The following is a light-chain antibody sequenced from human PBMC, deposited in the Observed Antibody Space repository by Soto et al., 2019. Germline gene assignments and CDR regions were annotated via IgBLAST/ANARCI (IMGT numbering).Light chain of an antibody. Sequence: DIQMTQSPSTLSASVGDRVAITCRTPRDSRDYLAWYQQKSGRVPELLIYGASTLQSGVSSRFSGSGFGTDFTLTISSLQPEDFGTYYCQNYDDAPLTFGGGTKVDIK. CDR1: RDSRDY. CDR3: QNYDDAPLT. J-gene: IGKJ4*01. V-gene: IGKV1-27*01. CDR2: GAS.